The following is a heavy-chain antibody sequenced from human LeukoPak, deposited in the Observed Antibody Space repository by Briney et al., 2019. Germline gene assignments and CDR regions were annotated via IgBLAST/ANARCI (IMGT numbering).Heavy chain of an antibody. J-gene: IGHJ4*02. Sequence: GGSLRLSCAASGFTFSTYTMYWVRQPPGKGLEWVSIIGGSGGDIHYADSVKGRFTISRDNSKNTLYLQMNSLRAEDTAVYYCAKDNGQWLVEYYFDYWGQGTLVTVSS. CDR3: AKDNGQWLVEYYFDY. CDR2: IGGSGGDI. D-gene: IGHD6-19*01. V-gene: IGHV3-23*01. CDR1: GFTFSTYT.